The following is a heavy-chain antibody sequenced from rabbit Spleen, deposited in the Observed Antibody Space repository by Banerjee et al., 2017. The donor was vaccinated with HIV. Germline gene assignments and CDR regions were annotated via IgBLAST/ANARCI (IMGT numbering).Heavy chain of an antibody. CDR2: VDPVFGIT. J-gene: IGHJ3*01. CDR1: GFDFSNYG. V-gene: IGHV1S47*01. D-gene: IGHD6-1*01. Sequence: QEQLEESGGGLVKPEGSLKLSCKASGFDFSNYGMNWVRQVSGKGLEWIGYVDPVFGITYYANSVKGRFTISRDNAQNTVFLQMTSLTAADTATYFCTRAYDNSYRGFGLWGQGTLVTVS. CDR3: TRAYDNSYRGFGL.